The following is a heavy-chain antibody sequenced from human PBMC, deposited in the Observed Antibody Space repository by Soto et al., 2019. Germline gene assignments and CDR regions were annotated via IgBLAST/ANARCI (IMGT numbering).Heavy chain of an antibody. Sequence: QVQLVQSGAEVKKPGSSVKVSCKASGGTFSTYIINWVRQAPGQGLEWMGRIIPVLGIANYAQKFQGRATITADKSTGTADMDLSSLRSEDTAIYYCARGSGGGFDDWGQGTLVTVSS. J-gene: IGHJ4*02. CDR1: GGTFSTYI. CDR2: IIPVLGIA. CDR3: ARGSGGGFDD. D-gene: IGHD1-26*01. V-gene: IGHV1-69*02.